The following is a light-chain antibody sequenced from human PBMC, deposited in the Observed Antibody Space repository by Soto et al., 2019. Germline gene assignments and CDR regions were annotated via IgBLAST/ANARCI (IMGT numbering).Light chain of an antibody. CDR1: SSDVGDYNS. CDR2: DVS. Sequence: QSALTQPRSVSGSPGQSVTVSCIGTSSDVGDYNSVSWYQQHPGKAPKLMIYDVSKRPSGVPDRFSGSKSGNTASLTISGLQADDEADYYCCSYGGSYPYVFGIGTKVTVL. V-gene: IGLV2-11*01. CDR3: CSYGGSYPYV. J-gene: IGLJ1*01.